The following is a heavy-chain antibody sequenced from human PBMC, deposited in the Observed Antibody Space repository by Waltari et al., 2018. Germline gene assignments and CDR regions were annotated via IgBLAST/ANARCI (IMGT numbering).Heavy chain of an antibody. CDR3: VRNRGWQQFDF. J-gene: IGHJ4*02. CDR1: GFTLSNYW. D-gene: IGHD2-15*01. V-gene: IGHV3-7*01. CDR2: IKEDGGRK. Sequence: EVQLVESGGGLVQPGGSLRLSCAVSGFTLSNYWMGWVRQAPGKGLEWVAGIKEDGGRKDYVDSVNGRFTISRDNAKSTLYLQMNSLRAEDTAVFYCVRNRGWQQFDFWGQGTLVTVSS.